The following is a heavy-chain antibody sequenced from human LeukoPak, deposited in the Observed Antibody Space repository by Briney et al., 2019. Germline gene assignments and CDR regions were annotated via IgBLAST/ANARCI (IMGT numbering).Heavy chain of an antibody. V-gene: IGHV3-66*01. CDR3: ARAQVSFGLGAFDI. Sequence: TGGSLRLSCAASGFTVSSNYMSWVRQAPGKGLEWVSVIYSGGSTYYADSVKGRLTISRDNSKNTLYLQMNSLRAEDTAVYYCARAQVSFGLGAFDIWGQGTMVTVSS. D-gene: IGHD2/OR15-2a*01. J-gene: IGHJ3*02. CDR2: IYSGGST. CDR1: GFTVSSNY.